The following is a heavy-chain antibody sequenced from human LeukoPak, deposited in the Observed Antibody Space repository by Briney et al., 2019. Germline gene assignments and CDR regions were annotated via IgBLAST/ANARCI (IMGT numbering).Heavy chain of an antibody. J-gene: IGHJ2*01. D-gene: IGHD6-19*01. Sequence: PSETLSLTCTFSGGSITRSNYYWGWIRQPPGKALEWIGSMYNTGGSYYNPSLKSRVTISVDTSKNQFSLKVNSVTAADTAVYYCARVLEGSSGQHWYFDLWGRGTLVTVSS. CDR2: MYNTGGS. CDR3: ARVLEGSSGQHWYFDL. CDR1: GGSITRSNYY. V-gene: IGHV4-39*01.